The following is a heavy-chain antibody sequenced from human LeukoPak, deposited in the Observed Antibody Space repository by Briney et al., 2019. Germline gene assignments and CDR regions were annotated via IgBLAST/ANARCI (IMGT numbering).Heavy chain of an antibody. CDR3: ARDVTGYCSSTSCYTYWSY. CDR2: ISAYNGNT. V-gene: IGHV1-18*01. CDR1: GYTFTSYG. J-gene: IGHJ4*02. D-gene: IGHD2-2*02. Sequence: APVKVSCKASGYTFTSYGISWVRQAPRQGLEWMGWISAYNGNTNYAQKLQGRVTMTTDTSTSTAYMELRSLRSDDTAVYYCARDVTGYCSSTSCYTYWSYWGQGTLVTVSS.